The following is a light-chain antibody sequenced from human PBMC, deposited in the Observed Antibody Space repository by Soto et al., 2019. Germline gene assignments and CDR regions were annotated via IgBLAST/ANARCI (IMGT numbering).Light chain of an antibody. CDR1: QRIGTW. CDR3: QHYYTYPYT. Sequence: DIQITQSPSTLSASVGDSVSITCLASQRIGTWLTWYQQKPGKVPKLLIYDASHLTSGVPSRFSGSGSGTEFTLSISSLQPDDFATYYCQHYYTYPYTFGQGTKVDIX. V-gene: IGKV1-5*01. J-gene: IGKJ1*01. CDR2: DAS.